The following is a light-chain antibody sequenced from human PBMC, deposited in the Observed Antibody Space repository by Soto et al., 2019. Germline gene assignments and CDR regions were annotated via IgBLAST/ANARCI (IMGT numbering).Light chain of an antibody. CDR2: GAS. Sequence: EIVLTQSPGTLSLSPGERATLSCRASQSVNSSYLAWYQQKPGQAPRLLIYGASRRATGIPDRFSGSGSGTDFSLTISRLEPEDFAVYSCQQYGSSALTFGGGTKVEIK. V-gene: IGKV3-20*01. CDR1: QSVNSSY. J-gene: IGKJ4*01. CDR3: QQYGSSALT.